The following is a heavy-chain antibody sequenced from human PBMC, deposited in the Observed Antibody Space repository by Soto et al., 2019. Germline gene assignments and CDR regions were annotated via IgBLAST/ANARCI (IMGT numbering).Heavy chain of an antibody. Sequence: TLSLTCTVSGGSISSSSYYWGWTRQPPGKGLEWIGEINHSGSTNYNPSLKSRVTISVDTSKNQFSLKLSSVTAADTAVYYCARGRQGRFDYWGQGTLVTVSS. CDR2: INHSGST. CDR1: GGSISSSSYY. J-gene: IGHJ4*02. CDR3: ARGRQGRFDY. V-gene: IGHV4-39*07.